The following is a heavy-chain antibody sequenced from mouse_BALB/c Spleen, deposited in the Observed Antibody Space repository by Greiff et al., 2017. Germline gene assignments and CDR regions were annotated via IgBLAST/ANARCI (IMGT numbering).Heavy chain of an antibody. CDR3: TRDYRYFAD. J-gene: IGHJ3*01. D-gene: IGHD2-14*01. CDR2: IRSGGSYT. Sequence: EVKVEESGGGLVKPGGSLKLSCAASGFTFSSYTMSWVRQTPEKRLEWVATIRSGGSYTYYPDSVKGRFTISRDNAKNTLYLQMSSLKSEDTAMYYCTRDYRYFADWGQGTLVTVSA. V-gene: IGHV5-6-4*01. CDR1: GFTFSSYT.